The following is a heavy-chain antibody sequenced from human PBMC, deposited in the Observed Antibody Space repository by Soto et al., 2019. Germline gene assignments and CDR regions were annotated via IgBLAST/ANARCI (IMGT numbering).Heavy chain of an antibody. CDR3: AKDRSSSLDAMDV. CDR1: WFSFSRYG. Sequence: QVQLVESGGGVVQPGRSLRRSCAASWFSFSRYGMHWVRQAPDKGLEWVAVIWDDGSDKYYADSVKGRFTISRDNSKTTLYLEVNSLSAEDTAVYYCAKDRSSSLDAMDVWGQGTTVTVSS. CDR2: IWDDGSDK. D-gene: IGHD6-13*01. J-gene: IGHJ6*02. V-gene: IGHV3-33*06.